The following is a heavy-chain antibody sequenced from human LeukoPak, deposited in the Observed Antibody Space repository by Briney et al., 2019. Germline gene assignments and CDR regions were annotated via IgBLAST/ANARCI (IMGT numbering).Heavy chain of an antibody. CDR1: GGSISSYY. J-gene: IGHJ3*02. D-gene: IGHD1-26*01. V-gene: IGHV4-59*01. CDR3: ASSGWERGSFDI. CDR2: IYYSGST. Sequence: KPSETLSLTCTLPGGSISSYYWSWIRQPPGKGLEWIGYIYYSGSTNYNPALKSRVTISVDTSKNQFSLKLSSVTAADTAVYYCASSGWERGSFDIWGQGTMVTVSS.